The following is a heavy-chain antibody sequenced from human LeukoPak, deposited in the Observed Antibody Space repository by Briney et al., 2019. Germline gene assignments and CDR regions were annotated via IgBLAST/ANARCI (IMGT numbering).Heavy chain of an antibody. D-gene: IGHD1-1*01. CDR1: GYNFIGYY. CDR3: ARDLRTPYHYGMNV. Sequence: ASVKVSCKASGYNFIGYYMHLVRQAPGQGLEWMGWINPNSGGTNYAQKFQGRVTITRDTSINTAYMELSGLTSDDTAIYYCARDLRTPYHYGMNVWGQGTTVTVSS. J-gene: IGHJ6*02. V-gene: IGHV1-2*02. CDR2: INPNSGGT.